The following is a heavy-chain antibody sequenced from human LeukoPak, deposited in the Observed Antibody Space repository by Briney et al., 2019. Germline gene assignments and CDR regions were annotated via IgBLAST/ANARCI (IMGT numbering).Heavy chain of an antibody. CDR3: AKGGLTIFGVVMVGVNEY. CDR1: GFTFSSYA. D-gene: IGHD3-3*01. V-gene: IGHV3-23*01. Sequence: PGGSLRLSCAASGFTFSSYAMSWVRQAPGKGLEWVSAISGSGGSTYYADSVKGRFTISRDNSKNTLYLQMNSLRAEDTAVYYCAKGGLTIFGVVMVGVNEYWGQGTLVTVSS. J-gene: IGHJ4*02. CDR2: ISGSGGST.